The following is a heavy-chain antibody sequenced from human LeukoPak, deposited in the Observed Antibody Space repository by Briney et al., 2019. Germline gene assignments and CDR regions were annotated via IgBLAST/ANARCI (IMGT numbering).Heavy chain of an antibody. CDR2: VLYNGSKK. Sequence: GGSLRLSCAASGFTFTRYTMHWVRQAPGKGLEWVVLVLYNGSKKYYADSVKGRFTLSRDNSKNTLSLEMNALRGDDTAVYYCVRDNYGGILDFWGQGTLVTVSS. D-gene: IGHD2-21*01. J-gene: IGHJ4*02. CDR1: GFTFTRYT. V-gene: IGHV3-30*04. CDR3: VRDNYGGILDF.